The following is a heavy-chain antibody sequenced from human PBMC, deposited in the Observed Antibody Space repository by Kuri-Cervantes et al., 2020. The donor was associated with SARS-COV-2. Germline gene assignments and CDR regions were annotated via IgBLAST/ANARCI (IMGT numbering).Heavy chain of an antibody. CDR2: ISGSGGST. V-gene: IGHV3-23*01. CDR1: GFTFGSYA. Sequence: GESLKISFAASGFTFGSYAMAWVRQAPGKGLEWVSTISGSGGSTYYADSVKGRFTISRDNSKNTLYLQMTSLRAEDTAVYFCAKTDVGWGANFDYWGQGTLVTVSS. D-gene: IGHD1-26*01. CDR3: AKTDVGWGANFDY. J-gene: IGHJ4*02.